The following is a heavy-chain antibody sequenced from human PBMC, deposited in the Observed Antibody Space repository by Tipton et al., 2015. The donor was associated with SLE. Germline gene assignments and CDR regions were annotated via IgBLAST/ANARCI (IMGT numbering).Heavy chain of an antibody. CDR1: GGSITSSGFS. D-gene: IGHD1-14*01. CDR2: IFSSGNT. V-gene: IGHV4-39*07. Sequence: TLSLTCTVSGGSITSSGFSWGWIRQAPGKGLEWIGGIFSSGNTYYNPSLKSRVTISVDTSKNQLSLNLNPVTAADTAVYYCARPDLIWGQGTQVTVSS. CDR3: ARPDLI. J-gene: IGHJ4*02.